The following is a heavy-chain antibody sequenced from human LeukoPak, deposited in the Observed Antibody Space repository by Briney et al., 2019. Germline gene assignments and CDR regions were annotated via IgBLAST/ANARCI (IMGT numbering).Heavy chain of an antibody. J-gene: IGHJ6*03. Sequence: PGGSLRLSCAASGFTFVDYGMSWVRQAPGKGLEWVSGINWNGGSTGYADSVKGRFTISRDNAKNSLYLQMNSLRAKDTALYHCARVDGDYGYYYYYMDVWGKGTTVTVSS. CDR2: INWNGGST. CDR1: GFTFVDYG. V-gene: IGHV3-20*01. D-gene: IGHD4-17*01. CDR3: ARVDGDYGYYYYYMDV.